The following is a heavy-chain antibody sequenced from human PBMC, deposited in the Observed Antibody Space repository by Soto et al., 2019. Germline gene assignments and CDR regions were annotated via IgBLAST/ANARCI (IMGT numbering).Heavy chain of an antibody. V-gene: IGHV5-51*01. J-gene: IGHJ6*03. Sequence: PGESLKISCKGSGYSFTSYWIAWVRQMPGKGLEWMGIIYPGDSDTRYSPSFQGQVTISADKSISTAYLQWSSLKASDTAMYYCARHLPFKGAYYYYYMDGWGKGTTVTVSS. CDR2: IYPGDSDT. CDR1: GYSFTSYW. CDR3: ARHLPFKGAYYYYYMDG.